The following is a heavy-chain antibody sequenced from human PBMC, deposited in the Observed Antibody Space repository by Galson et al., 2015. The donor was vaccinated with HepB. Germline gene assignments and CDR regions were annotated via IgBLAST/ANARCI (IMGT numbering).Heavy chain of an antibody. CDR3: AKGVRGSRYCWFDT. J-gene: IGHJ5*02. V-gene: IGHV4-39*02. Sequence: ETLSLTCSVSGDSLSGSNHCWGWIRQPPGKGPEWIGTLYFSGNTYDPSLKSRVDISMDASKNQFSLSVNSVTAADTAVYYCAKGVRGSRYCWFDTWGQGSLVTVSS. CDR1: GDSLSGSNHC. CDR2: LYFSGNT. D-gene: IGHD3-3*01.